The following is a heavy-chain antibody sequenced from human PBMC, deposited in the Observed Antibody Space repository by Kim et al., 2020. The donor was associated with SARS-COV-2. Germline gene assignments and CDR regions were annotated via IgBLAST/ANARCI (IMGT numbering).Heavy chain of an antibody. CDR2: INPSGGST. V-gene: IGHV1-46*01. D-gene: IGHD3-10*01. Sequence: ASVKVSCKASGYTFTSYYMHWVRQAPGQGLEWMGIINPSGGSTSYAQKFQGRVTMTRDTSTSTVYMELSSLRSEDTAVYYCARLGFGELPPNFSAFDYWGQGTLVTVSS. CDR1: GYTFTSYY. J-gene: IGHJ4*02. CDR3: ARLGFGELPPNFSAFDY.